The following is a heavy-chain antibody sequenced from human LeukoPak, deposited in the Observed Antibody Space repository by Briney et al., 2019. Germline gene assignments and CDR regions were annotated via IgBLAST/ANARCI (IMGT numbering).Heavy chain of an antibody. J-gene: IGHJ4*02. V-gene: IGHV1-3*04. D-gene: IGHD3-10*01. CDR1: GYTFTSHA. CDR3: ARDRDYGAASGPFDY. CDR2: INIHNGDT. Sequence: ASVKVSCKASGYTFTSHAIHWVRQAPGQRLEWMGWINIHNGDTKYSQELQGRITITRDTAASTAYMDLSSLRFQDTAVYYCARDRDYGAASGPFDYWGQGTLVTVSS.